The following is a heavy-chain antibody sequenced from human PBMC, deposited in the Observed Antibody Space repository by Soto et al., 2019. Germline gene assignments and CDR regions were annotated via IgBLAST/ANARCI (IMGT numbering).Heavy chain of an antibody. Sequence: PXGSLRLSCSAAAFTFSSQNMSWVRQAPGKGLEWLSYISSGSNTIYYADSVKGRFTISRDNAKNSLYLQMNSLRDEDTAVYYCGRSGGAWLLLPFYVWGQGSMDTV. CDR1: AFTFSSQN. CDR2: ISSGSNTI. CDR3: GRSGGAWLLLPFYV. V-gene: IGHV3-48*02. D-gene: IGHD3-22*01. J-gene: IGHJ3*01.